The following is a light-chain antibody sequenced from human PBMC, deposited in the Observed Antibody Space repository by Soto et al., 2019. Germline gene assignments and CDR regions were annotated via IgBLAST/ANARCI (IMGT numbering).Light chain of an antibody. V-gene: IGKV1-39*01. Sequence: IQMSHSPSSLSSSVGDRVTITCRASQGISSYLNWYQQKPGKAPKVLIYAASNLQSGVPSRFSGSGSGTDFTLTISSLRPEDFATYYCQQSYSTPITFGQGTRLEIK. CDR2: AAS. CDR3: QQSYSTPIT. CDR1: QGISSY. J-gene: IGKJ5*01.